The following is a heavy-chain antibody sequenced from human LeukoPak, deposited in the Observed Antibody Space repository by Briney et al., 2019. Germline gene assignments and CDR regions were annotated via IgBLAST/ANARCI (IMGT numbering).Heavy chain of an antibody. CDR3: ARDHNSALDN. D-gene: IGHD1-1*01. Sequence: GGSLRLSCTASGFTFSSYSMNWVRQAPGKGLEWISYISISSGNTKYADSVKGRFTISGNNARNSLYLQMNSLRVEDSAVYYCARDHNSALDNSGQGTLVTVSS. CDR1: GFTFSSYS. J-gene: IGHJ4*02. V-gene: IGHV3-48*04. CDR2: ISISSGNT.